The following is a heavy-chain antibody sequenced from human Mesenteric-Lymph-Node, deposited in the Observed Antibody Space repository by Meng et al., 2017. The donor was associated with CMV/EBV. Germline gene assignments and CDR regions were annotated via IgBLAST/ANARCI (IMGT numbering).Heavy chain of an antibody. CDR3: ATSDRGWEPDY. CDR1: GFAFSNVW. V-gene: IGHV3-15*01. J-gene: IGHJ4*02. D-gene: IGHD1-26*01. Sequence: VASGFAFSNVWMSWVRQAPGKGLDWVGRIKARADGGTTDYGAPVKGRFIISRDDSKNTLYLQMNSLKTEDTAVYYCATSDRGWEPDYWGQGTLVTVSS. CDR2: IKARADGGTT.